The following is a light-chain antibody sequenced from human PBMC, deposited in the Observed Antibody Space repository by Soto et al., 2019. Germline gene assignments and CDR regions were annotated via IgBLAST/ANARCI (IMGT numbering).Light chain of an antibody. CDR2: DVY. Sequence: QSALTQPRSVSGSHGQSVTISCTGTSSDVGGYGYVSWYQQHPGKAPKLMIYDVYTRPSGVPDRFSGSKSGNTASLTISGLQEADEAVYYCCSYAGRSTFYVFGTGTKLTVL. J-gene: IGLJ1*01. CDR1: SSDVGGYGY. CDR3: CSYAGRSTFYV. V-gene: IGLV2-11*01.